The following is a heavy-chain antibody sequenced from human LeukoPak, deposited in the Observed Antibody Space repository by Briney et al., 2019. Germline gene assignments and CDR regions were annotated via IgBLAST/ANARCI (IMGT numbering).Heavy chain of an antibody. CDR1: GGSISSSSYY. CDR3: ARLGVGSSWPPWQDY. V-gene: IGHV4-39*07. J-gene: IGHJ4*02. Sequence: SETLSLTCTVSGGSISSSSYYWGWIRQPPGKGLEWIGSIYHSGSTNYNPSLKSRVTISVDKSKNQFSLKLSSVTAADTAVYYCARLGVGSSWPPWQDYWGQGTLVTVSS. D-gene: IGHD6-13*01. CDR2: IYHSGST.